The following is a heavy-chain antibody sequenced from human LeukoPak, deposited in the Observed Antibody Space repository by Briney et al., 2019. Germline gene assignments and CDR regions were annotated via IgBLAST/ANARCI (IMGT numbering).Heavy chain of an antibody. CDR1: GLTFKNFA. V-gene: IGHV3-23*01. D-gene: IGHD6-19*01. CDR3: TIDLMTGFSSGWHFGY. Sequence: GGSLRLSCAASGLTFKNFAMSWVRQAPEKGLEWLAVTSGDEDSTHYADSVRGRFVISTDNSKNSLFLQMNSLRADDTAVYYCTIDLMTGFSSGWHFGYWGQGTLVTVSS. CDR2: TSGDEDST. J-gene: IGHJ4*02.